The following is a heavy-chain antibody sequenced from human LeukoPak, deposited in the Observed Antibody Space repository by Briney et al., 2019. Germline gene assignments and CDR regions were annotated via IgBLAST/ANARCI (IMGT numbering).Heavy chain of an antibody. V-gene: IGHV4-59*01. CDR1: GGSISSYY. CDR3: AGAGYSGYDFSDY. D-gene: IGHD5-12*01. Sequence: SETLSLTCTVSGGSISSYYWSWIRQPPGKGLEWIGYIYYSGSTNYNPSLKSRVTISVDTSKNQFSLKLSSVTAADTAVYYCAGAGYSGYDFSDYWGQGTLVTVSS. CDR2: IYYSGST. J-gene: IGHJ4*02.